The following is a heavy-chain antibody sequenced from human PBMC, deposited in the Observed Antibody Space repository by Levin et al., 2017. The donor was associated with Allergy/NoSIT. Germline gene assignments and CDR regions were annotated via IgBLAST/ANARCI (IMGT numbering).Heavy chain of an antibody. D-gene: IGHD2-2*01. CDR3: TRDLDIVVVPAAHGSSGWKGGFDY. V-gene: IGHV3-49*03. J-gene: IGHJ4*02. CDR2: IRSKAYGGTT. Sequence: GGSLRLSCTASGFTFGDYAMSWFRQAPGKGLEWVGFIRSKAYGGTTEYAASVKGRFTISRDDSKSIAYLQMNSLKTEDTAVYYCTRDLDIVVVPAAHGSSGWKGGFDYWGQGTLVTVSS. CDR1: GFTFGDYA.